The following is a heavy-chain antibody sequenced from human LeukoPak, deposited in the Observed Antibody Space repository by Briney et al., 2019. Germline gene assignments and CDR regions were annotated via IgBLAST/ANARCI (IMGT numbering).Heavy chain of an antibody. V-gene: IGHV3-30*02. CDR1: GFTFSNYG. J-gene: IGHJ4*02. Sequence: GGSLRLSCAASGFTFSNYGMHWVRQAPGKGLEWVAFIRYDGSNKYYADSVKGRFTISRDNSKNTLYLQMNSPRAEDTAVYYCAKDRAVAGTYTDYYFDYWGQGTLVTVSS. CDR2: IRYDGSNK. CDR3: AKDRAVAGTYTDYYFDY. D-gene: IGHD6-19*01.